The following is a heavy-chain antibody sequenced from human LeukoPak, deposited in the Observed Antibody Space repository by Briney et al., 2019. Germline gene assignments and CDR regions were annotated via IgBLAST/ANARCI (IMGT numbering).Heavy chain of an antibody. Sequence: GGSLRLSCAASGFTFSSYSMNWVRQAPGKGLEWVSSISSSSSYIYYADSVKGRFTISRDNAKNSLYLQMNSLRAEDTAVYYCARDAGAARRYGTDVWGQGTTVTVSS. CDR3: ARDAGAARRYGTDV. CDR1: GFTFSSYS. D-gene: IGHD2-8*02. J-gene: IGHJ6*02. CDR2: ISSSSSYI. V-gene: IGHV3-21*01.